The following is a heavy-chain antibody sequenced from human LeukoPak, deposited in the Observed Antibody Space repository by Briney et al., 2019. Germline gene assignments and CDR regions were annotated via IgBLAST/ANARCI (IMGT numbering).Heavy chain of an antibody. CDR3: ARTQSQSGSYRYYFAY. CDR2: IYYIRNT. V-gene: IGHV4-61*08. Sequence: SETLSLTCTVSGGSVGSGGYYWSWIRQPPGGGLEWIGDIYYIRNTNYNPSLKSRVTMSLDPSKNQFSLKLNSVTAADTAVYDCARTQSQSGSYRYYFAYWGQGTLVTVSS. CDR1: GGSVGSGGYY. D-gene: IGHD1-26*01. J-gene: IGHJ4*02.